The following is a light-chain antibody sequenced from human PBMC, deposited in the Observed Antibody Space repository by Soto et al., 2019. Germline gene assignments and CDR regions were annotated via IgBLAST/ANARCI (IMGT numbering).Light chain of an antibody. CDR1: QSVSRSH. CDR2: GAS. CDR3: QQYASSPWT. Sequence: IVLTQSPGTRSLSPGERATLSFRASQSVSRSHLAWFQQKPGQAPRLLIYGASNRATGIPDRVSGSGSGTDFTLTINRLEPEDFAVYYCQQYASSPWTFGQGTKVDIK. J-gene: IGKJ1*01. V-gene: IGKV3-20*01.